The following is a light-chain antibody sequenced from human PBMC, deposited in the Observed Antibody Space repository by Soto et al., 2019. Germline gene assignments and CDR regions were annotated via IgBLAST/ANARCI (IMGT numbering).Light chain of an antibody. Sequence: QSVLTSPASVSGSPGQSIPISCTGTSREVGGYNYVSWYQQHPGKAPKLMIYDVSNRPSGVSNRFSGSKSGNTASLTISGHQADDESDYYCSSYTSSSTLNVVGTGTKVTDL. CDR2: DVS. CDR3: SSYTSSSTLNV. J-gene: IGLJ1*01. CDR1: SREVGGYNY. V-gene: IGLV2-14*01.